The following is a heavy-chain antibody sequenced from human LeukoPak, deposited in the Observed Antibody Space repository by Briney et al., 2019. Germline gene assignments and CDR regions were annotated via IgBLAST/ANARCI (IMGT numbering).Heavy chain of an antibody. J-gene: IGHJ3*02. Sequence: SETLSLTCTVSGGSISSSSYYWGWIRQPPGKGLEWIGSIYYSGSTYYNPSLKSRVTISVDTSKNQFSLKLSSVTAADTAVYYCASHSSSWYGRNAFDIWGQGTMVTVSS. V-gene: IGHV4-39*07. D-gene: IGHD6-13*01. CDR2: IYYSGST. CDR1: GGSISSSSYY. CDR3: ASHSSSWYGRNAFDI.